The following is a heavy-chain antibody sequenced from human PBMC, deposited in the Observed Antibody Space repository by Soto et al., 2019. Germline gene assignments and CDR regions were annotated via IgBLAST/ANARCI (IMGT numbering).Heavy chain of an antibody. CDR2: IKPSGGST. Sequence: QVQLVQSGAEVKKPGASVKVSCKASGYPFSDYYIHWVRQAPGQGLAWMGIIKPSGGSTTYAPKFQGRLTMTRDTSTNTVYMELSRLTSEDKAVYYCARGAAVAGFDHWGQGTLVTGSS. CDR1: GYPFSDYY. V-gene: IGHV1-46*01. CDR3: ARGAAVAGFDH. J-gene: IGHJ4*02. D-gene: IGHD6-19*01.